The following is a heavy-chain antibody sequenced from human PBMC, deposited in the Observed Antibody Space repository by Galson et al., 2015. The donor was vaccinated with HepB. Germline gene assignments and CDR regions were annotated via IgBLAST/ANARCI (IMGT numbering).Heavy chain of an antibody. J-gene: IGHJ4*02. Sequence: SVKVSCRASGGTFSSYAISWVRQAPGQGLEWMGGIIPIFGTANYAQKFQGRVTITADKSASTAYMELSSLRSEDTAVYYCARMPPSTVTLDYWGQGALVTVSS. CDR2: IIPIFGTA. CDR1: GGTFSSYA. D-gene: IGHD4-17*01. V-gene: IGHV1-69*06. CDR3: ARMPPSTVTLDY.